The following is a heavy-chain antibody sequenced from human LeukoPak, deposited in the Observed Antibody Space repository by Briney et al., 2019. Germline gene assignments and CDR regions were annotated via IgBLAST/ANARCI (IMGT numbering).Heavy chain of an antibody. J-gene: IGHJ2*01. CDR2: IYYSGST. CDR1: GGSISSYY. Sequence: SETLSLTCTVSGGSISSYYWSWIRQPPGKGLEWIGYIYYSGSTNYNPSLKSRLTISVDTSKNQFSLKLSSVTAADTAVYYCAREAVAGASFDLWGRGALVTVSS. D-gene: IGHD6-19*01. CDR3: AREAVAGASFDL. V-gene: IGHV4-59*08.